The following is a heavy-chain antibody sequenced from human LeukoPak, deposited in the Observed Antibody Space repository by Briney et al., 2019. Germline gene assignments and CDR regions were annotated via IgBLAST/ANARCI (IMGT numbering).Heavy chain of an antibody. CDR3: ARGGSYLSAFDI. CDR1: GFTLSSNY. J-gene: IGHJ3*02. V-gene: IGHV3-66*01. D-gene: IGHD2-15*01. CDR2: IYSSGST. Sequence: GGSLRLSCAASGFTLSSNYMSWVRQAPGKGLEWVSVIYSSGSTYYAASVKGRFTISRDNSKNTVYAQMHRLSAEDAAVYYCARGGSYLSAFDIWGQGTMVTVSS.